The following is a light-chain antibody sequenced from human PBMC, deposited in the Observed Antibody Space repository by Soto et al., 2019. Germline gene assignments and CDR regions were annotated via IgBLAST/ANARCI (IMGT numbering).Light chain of an antibody. Sequence: DIQMTQSPSTLSASVGDRVTITCRASQSIGSWLAWYQQKPGKAPKLLIYKASSLESGVPSRFSGSGSGTEFTLTISSLQPDDSASYYCQQYETYSAFGQGTKVEIK. V-gene: IGKV1-5*03. CDR1: QSIGSW. J-gene: IGKJ1*01. CDR2: KAS. CDR3: QQYETYSA.